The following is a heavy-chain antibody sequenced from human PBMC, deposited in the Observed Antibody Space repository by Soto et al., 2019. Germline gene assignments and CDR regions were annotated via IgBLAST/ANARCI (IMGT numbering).Heavy chain of an antibody. CDR2: ISYDGSDK. D-gene: IGHD2-21*01. Sequence: GGALRLSCAASGFTFSSYSMHWVRQAPGKGLEWVALISYDGSDKDYADSVKGRFTISRDNAKNSLYLQMNSLRAEDTALYYCAREQGSGGADDWGQGTLVTVSS. J-gene: IGHJ4*02. CDR3: AREQGSGGADD. CDR1: GFTFSSYS. V-gene: IGHV3-30-3*01.